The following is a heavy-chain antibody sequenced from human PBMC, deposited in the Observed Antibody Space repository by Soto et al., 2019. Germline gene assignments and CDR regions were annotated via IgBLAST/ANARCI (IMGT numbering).Heavy chain of an antibody. CDR3: AKRLGFLEWPPHDAFDI. CDR1: GFTFSSYG. J-gene: IGHJ3*02. Sequence: PGGSLRLSCAASGFTFSSYGMHWVRQAPGKGLEWVAVISYDGSNKYYADSVKGRFTISRDNSKNTLYLQMNSLRAEDTAVYYCAKRLGFLEWPPHDAFDIWGQGTMVTVSS. V-gene: IGHV3-30*18. CDR2: ISYDGSNK. D-gene: IGHD3-3*01.